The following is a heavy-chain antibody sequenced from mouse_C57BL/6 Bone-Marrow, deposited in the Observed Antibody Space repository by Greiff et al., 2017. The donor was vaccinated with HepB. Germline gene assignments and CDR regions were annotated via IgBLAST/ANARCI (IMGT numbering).Heavy chain of an antibody. CDR2: IDPANGNT. CDR3: DYYGSSYGYYAMDY. CDR1: GFNIKNTY. J-gene: IGHJ4*01. V-gene: IGHV14-3*01. D-gene: IGHD1-1*01. Sequence: QLKESVAELVRPGASVKLSCTASGFNIKNTYMHWVKQSPEQGLEWIGRIDPANGNTKYAPKFQGKATITADTSSNTAYLQLSSLTSEDTAIHYCDYYGSSYGYYAMDYWGQGTSVTVSS.